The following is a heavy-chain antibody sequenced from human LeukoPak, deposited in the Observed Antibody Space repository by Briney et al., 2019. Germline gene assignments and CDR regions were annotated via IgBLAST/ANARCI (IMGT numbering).Heavy chain of an antibody. CDR3: ERGATDDAFDI. CDR2: INPSGGST. Sequence: ASVKVSCKASGYTFTSYYMHWVRHAPGQGLEWMGMINPSGGSTSYAQKFQGRVTMTSDTSTSTVYMELSSLRSVDTAVYYCERGATDDAFDIWGQGTMVTVSS. V-gene: IGHV1-46*01. J-gene: IGHJ3*02. CDR1: GYTFTSYY. D-gene: IGHD1-26*01.